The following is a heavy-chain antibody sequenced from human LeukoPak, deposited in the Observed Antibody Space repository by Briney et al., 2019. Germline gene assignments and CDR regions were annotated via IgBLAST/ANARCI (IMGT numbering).Heavy chain of an antibody. D-gene: IGHD3-22*01. Sequence: GASVKVSCKASGYTFTSYAISWVRQAPGQGLEWMGRIIPILGIANYAQKFQGRVTITADKSTSTAYMELSSLRSEDTAVHYCARDGGGRYDSSGYYYNYWGQGTLVTVSS. CDR3: ARDGGGRYDSSGYYYNY. J-gene: IGHJ4*02. V-gene: IGHV1-69*04. CDR2: IIPILGIA. CDR1: GYTFTSYA.